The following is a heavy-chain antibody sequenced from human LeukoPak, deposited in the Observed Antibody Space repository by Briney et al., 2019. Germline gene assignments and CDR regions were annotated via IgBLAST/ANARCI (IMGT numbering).Heavy chain of an antibody. CDR1: GFTFSSYS. J-gene: IGHJ5*02. D-gene: IGHD3-10*01. V-gene: IGHV3-21*01. CDR3: ARVLRGSGSYET. Sequence: GGSLRLSCAASGFTFSSYSMNWVRQAPGKGLEWVSSISSSSSYIYYADSVKGRFTISRDNAKNSLYLQMNSLRAEDTAVYYCARVLRGSGSYETWGQGTLVTVPS. CDR2: ISSSSSYI.